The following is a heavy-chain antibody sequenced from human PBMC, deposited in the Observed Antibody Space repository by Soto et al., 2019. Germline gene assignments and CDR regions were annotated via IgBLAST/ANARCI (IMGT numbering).Heavy chain of an antibody. Sequence: SVKVSCKASGGTFSSYSISWVLQAPGQGLEWMGGIIPIFGTANYAQKFQGRVTITADESTSTAYMELSSLRSEDTAVYYCASEASSSVGGYWGQGTLVTVSS. J-gene: IGHJ4*02. CDR2: IIPIFGTA. V-gene: IGHV1-69*13. D-gene: IGHD6-6*01. CDR3: ASEASSSVGGY. CDR1: GGTFSSYS.